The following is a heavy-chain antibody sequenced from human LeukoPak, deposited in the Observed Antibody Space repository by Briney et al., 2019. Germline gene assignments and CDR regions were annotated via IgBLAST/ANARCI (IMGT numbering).Heavy chain of an antibody. D-gene: IGHD6-13*01. CDR3: ARDGERRTPAAAGNGEVNY. V-gene: IGHV1-2*02. J-gene: IGHJ4*02. CDR1: GYTFTGYY. Sequence: ASAKVSCKASGYTFTGYYIHWMRQAPGQGLEWMGWINPNSGATYYAQMFQGRVTMTRDTSISTAYMELSSLRSDDTAVYYCARDGERRTPAAAGNGEVNYWGQGTLVTVSS. CDR2: INPNSGAT.